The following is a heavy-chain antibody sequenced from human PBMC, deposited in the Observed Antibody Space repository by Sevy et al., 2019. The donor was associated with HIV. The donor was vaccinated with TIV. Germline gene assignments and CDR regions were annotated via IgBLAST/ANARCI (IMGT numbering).Heavy chain of an antibody. Sequence: GGSLRLSCAASGFTFSSYAMHWVRQAPGKGLEWVAVISYDGSNKYYADSVKGRFTISRDNSKNTLYLQMNSLRAEDTAVYYCARDFSKWYCYDSSGTFDYWGQGTLVTVSS. CDR1: GFTFSSYA. V-gene: IGHV3-30-3*01. CDR3: ARDFSKWYCYDSSGTFDY. J-gene: IGHJ4*02. D-gene: IGHD3-22*01. CDR2: ISYDGSNK.